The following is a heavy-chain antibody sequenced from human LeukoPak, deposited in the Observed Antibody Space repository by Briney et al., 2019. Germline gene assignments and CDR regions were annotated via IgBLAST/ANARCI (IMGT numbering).Heavy chain of an antibody. CDR3: ASPSSSSSTYDY. V-gene: IGHV4-39*01. CDR1: GGSISSSSYY. J-gene: IGHJ4*02. Sequence: SETLSLTCSVSGGSISSSSYYWGWIRQPPGKGLEWIGSINYSGNTYYSASLKSRVTISVDTSKNQFSLKLSSVTAADTAVYYCASPSSSSSTYDYWGQGTLVTVSS. D-gene: IGHD6-6*01. CDR2: INYSGNT.